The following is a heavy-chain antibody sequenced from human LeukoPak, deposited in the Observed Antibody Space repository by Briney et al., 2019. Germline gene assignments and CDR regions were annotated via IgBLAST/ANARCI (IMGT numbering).Heavy chain of an antibody. CDR2: ISGSGGST. D-gene: IGHD4-17*01. CDR3: ASQTTVTTRGYFDL. J-gene: IGHJ2*01. Sequence: GGSLRLSCAASGFTFSSYAMSWVRQAPGKGLEWVSAISGSGGSTYYADSVKGRFTISRDNSKNTLYLQMNSLRAEDTAVYYCASQTTVTTRGYFDLWGRGTLVTVYS. CDR1: GFTFSSYA. V-gene: IGHV3-23*01.